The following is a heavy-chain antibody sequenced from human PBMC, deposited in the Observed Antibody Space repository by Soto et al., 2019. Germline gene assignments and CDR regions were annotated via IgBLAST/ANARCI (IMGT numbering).Heavy chain of an antibody. D-gene: IGHD4-17*01. V-gene: IGHV4-39*01. Sequence: QLQLQESGPGLVKPSETLSLTCTVSGGSISSSSYYWGWIRQPPGKGLEWIGSIYYSGSTYYNPSLKSRVTISVDTSKNQFSLKLSSVTAADTAVYYCASPRMGDYRVGYFDYWGQGTLVTVSS. J-gene: IGHJ4*02. CDR3: ASPRMGDYRVGYFDY. CDR1: GGSISSSSYY. CDR2: IYYSGST.